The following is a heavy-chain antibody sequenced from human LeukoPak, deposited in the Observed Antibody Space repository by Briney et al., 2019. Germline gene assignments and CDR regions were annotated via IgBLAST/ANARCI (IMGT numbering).Heavy chain of an antibody. CDR1: GGSISSGSYC. CDR3: ARRGSRYYYDSSGYYGDAFDI. V-gene: IGHV4-61*02. D-gene: IGHD3-22*01. CDR2: IYTSGST. J-gene: IGHJ3*02. Sequence: PSETLSLTCTVSGGSISSGSYCWSWIRQPARKALEWIGRIYTSGSTNYNPSLKSRVTISVDKSKNQFSLKLSSVTAADTAVYYCARRGSRYYYDSSGYYGDAFDIWGQGTMVTVSS.